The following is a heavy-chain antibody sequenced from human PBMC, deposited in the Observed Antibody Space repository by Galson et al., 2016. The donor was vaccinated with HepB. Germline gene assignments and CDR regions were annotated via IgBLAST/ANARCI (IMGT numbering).Heavy chain of an antibody. V-gene: IGHV3-43D*03. J-gene: IGHJ4*02. CDR1: GFTFDDYA. D-gene: IGHD5-18*01. Sequence: SLRLSCAASGFTFDDYAMHWVRQAPGKGLEWISLISWDGGSTYYADSVKGRFTISRDNSKNSLYLQMNSLRAEDTALYYCAKDHMGYTYGFDYWGQGTRVTVSS. CDR3: AKDHMGYTYGFDY. CDR2: ISWDGGST.